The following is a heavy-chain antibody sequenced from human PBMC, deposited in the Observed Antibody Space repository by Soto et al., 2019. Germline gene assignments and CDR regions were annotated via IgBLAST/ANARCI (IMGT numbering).Heavy chain of an antibody. D-gene: IGHD1-26*01. Sequence: EVQLEESGGDLVQPGGSLRLSCAASGFTFSTYWMHWVRQAPGKGLVWVSRINSDGSITTYADSVKGRFTISRDNSKNTLYRQMNSLRAEDTAVYYCARVATGSYSWMESWGQGTLVTVSS. CDR3: ARVATGSYSWMES. CDR1: GFTFSTYW. CDR2: INSDGSIT. J-gene: IGHJ5*02. V-gene: IGHV3-74*03.